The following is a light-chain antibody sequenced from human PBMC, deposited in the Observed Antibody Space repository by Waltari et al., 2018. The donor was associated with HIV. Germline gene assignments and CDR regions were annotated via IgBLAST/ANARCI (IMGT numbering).Light chain of an antibody. CDR1: SSNIGIYY. CDR3: GTWDSSLSVWV. Sequence: QSVLTQPPSVSAAPGPKITISCSGISSNIGIYYLSWYQHLPGAAPKLLIHDNNQRPSGIHDRFSGSKSGTSATLDITGLQTGDEADYYCGTWDSSLSVWVFGGGTKLTVL. V-gene: IGLV1-51*01. J-gene: IGLJ3*02. CDR2: DNN.